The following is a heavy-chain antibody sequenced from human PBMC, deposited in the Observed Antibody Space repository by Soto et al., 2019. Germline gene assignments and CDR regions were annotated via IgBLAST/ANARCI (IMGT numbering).Heavy chain of an antibody. V-gene: IGHV3-30*18. CDR2: ISYDGSNK. D-gene: IGHD3-3*01. J-gene: IGHJ4*02. Sequence: QVQLVESGGGVVQPGRSVRLSCAASGFTFSSYGMHWVRQAPGKGLEWVAVISYDGSNKYYADSVKGRFTISRDNSKNTLYLQMNSLRAEDTAVYYCAKRTILGDYWGQVTLVTVSS. CDR1: GFTFSSYG. CDR3: AKRTILGDY.